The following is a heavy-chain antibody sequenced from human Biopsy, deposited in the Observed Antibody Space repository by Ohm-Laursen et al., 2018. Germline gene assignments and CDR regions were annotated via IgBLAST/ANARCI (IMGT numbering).Heavy chain of an antibody. CDR1: GGSFSGYY. CDR2: INHRGST. CDR3: ARAVDYYDPYYYYGLDV. Sequence: DTLSLTCAVYGGSFSGYYWSWIRQPPGKGLEWIGEINHRGSTNYNPSLKSRVTISVDTSKNQFSLKLRSVTAADTAVYYCARAVDYYDPYYYYGLDVWGQGATVTVSS. D-gene: IGHD3-16*01. J-gene: IGHJ6*02. V-gene: IGHV4-34*01.